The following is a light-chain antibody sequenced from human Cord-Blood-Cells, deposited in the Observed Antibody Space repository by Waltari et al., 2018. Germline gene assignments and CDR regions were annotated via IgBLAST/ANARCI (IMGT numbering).Light chain of an antibody. V-gene: IGKV3-11*01. Sequence: EIVLTQSPATLSLSPGERATLSCRASQSVSSYLALYQQNPGQAPSLLLYDASNRATGIPARFSGIGSGTDFTLTISGLGPEEFAVYYCQQRSNWPPLTFGGGTKVEIK. J-gene: IGKJ4*01. CDR2: DAS. CDR3: QQRSNWPPLT. CDR1: QSVSSY.